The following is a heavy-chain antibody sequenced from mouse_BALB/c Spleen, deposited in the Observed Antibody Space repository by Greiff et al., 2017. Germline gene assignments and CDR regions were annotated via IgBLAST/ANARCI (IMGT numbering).Heavy chain of an antibody. J-gene: IGHJ3*01. CDR1: GYTFTDYE. Sequence: VQLQQSGAELVRPGASVTLSCKASGYTFTDYEMHWVKQTPVHGLEWIGAIDPETGGTAYNQKFKGKATLTADKSSSTAYMELRSLTSEDSAVYYCTRGDYRCAWFAYWGQGTLVTVSA. CDR3: TRGDYRCAWFAY. D-gene: IGHD2-14*01. V-gene: IGHV1-15*01. CDR2: IDPETGGT.